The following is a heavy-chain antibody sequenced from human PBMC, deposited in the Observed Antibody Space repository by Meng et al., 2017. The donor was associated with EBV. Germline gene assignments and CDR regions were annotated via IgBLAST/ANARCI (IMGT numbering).Heavy chain of an antibody. J-gene: IGHJ4*02. CDR2: IYYSGST. CDR3: SRSSTVRLGELAN. CDR1: GGSISSSSYY. V-gene: IGHV4-39*07. Sequence: QLQLQESVPGLVKPSATLSLPCPVSGGSISSSSYYWGWIRQPPGKGLQWIGSIYYSGSTYYNPSLKSRVTISVDTSKNQFSLKLSSVTAADTAVYYFSRSSTVRLGELANWGQGTLVTVSS. D-gene: IGHD3-10*01.